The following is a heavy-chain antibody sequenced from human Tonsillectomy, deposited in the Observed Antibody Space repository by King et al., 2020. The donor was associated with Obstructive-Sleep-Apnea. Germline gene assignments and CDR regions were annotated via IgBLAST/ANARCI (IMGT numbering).Heavy chain of an antibody. J-gene: IGHJ3*02. Sequence: QLQESGPGLVKPSETLSLTCTVSGGSISSSSYYWGWIRQPPGKGLEWIGSIYYSGSTYYNPSLKSRVTISVDTSKNQFSLKLSSVTAADTAVYYCARLRDYYDSSGYYYNGFDIWGQGTMVTVSS. CDR1: GGSISSSSYY. CDR3: ARLRDYYDSSGYYYNGFDI. CDR2: IYYSGST. D-gene: IGHD3-22*01. V-gene: IGHV4-39*01.